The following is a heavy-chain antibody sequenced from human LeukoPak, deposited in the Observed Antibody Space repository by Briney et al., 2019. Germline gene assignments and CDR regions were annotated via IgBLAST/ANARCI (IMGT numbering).Heavy chain of an antibody. J-gene: IGHJ4*02. D-gene: IGHD3-22*01. CDR3: AKVEPYYYDSSGQLGF. V-gene: IGHV3-23*01. CDR1: GFTFSSYA. CDR2: ISGSGGST. Sequence: PGGSLRLSRAASGFTFSSYAMSWVRQAPGKGLEWVSAISGSGGSTYYADSVKGRFTISRDNSKNTLYLQMNSLRAEDTAVYYCAKVEPYYYDSSGQLGFWGQGTLVTVSS.